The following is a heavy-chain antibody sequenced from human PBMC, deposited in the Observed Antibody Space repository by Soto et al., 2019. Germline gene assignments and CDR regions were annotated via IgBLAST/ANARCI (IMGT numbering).Heavy chain of an antibody. J-gene: IGHJ2*01. CDR3: ARGGSEWQLDL. CDR2: INHRGST. V-gene: IGHV4-34*01. CDR1: VGSCSGYY. Sequence: QVQLQLWGAGLLKPSETMYLTCAGYVGSCSGYYWTWIRPSPGKGLEWIGEINHRGSTNYNPSLKIRVTISVDRSKTQSSLKLTSVTAADTAVYYCARGGSEWQLDLWGRGTRVTVSS. D-gene: IGHD2-8*01.